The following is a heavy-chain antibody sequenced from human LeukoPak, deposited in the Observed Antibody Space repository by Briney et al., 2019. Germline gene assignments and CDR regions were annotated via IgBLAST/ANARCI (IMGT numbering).Heavy chain of an antibody. Sequence: PSQTLSLTCTVSGGSINSDNYYWSWIRQPAGKGLEWIGRIYSSGSTNYNPSLKSRVTISLDTSKNQFSLKMSSVTAADTAVYFCARGSYTISSGYYRQFDYWGHGTLVTVSS. V-gene: IGHV4-61*02. D-gene: IGHD3-22*01. CDR1: GGSINSDNYY. J-gene: IGHJ4*01. CDR3: ARGSYTISSGYYRQFDY. CDR2: IYSSGST.